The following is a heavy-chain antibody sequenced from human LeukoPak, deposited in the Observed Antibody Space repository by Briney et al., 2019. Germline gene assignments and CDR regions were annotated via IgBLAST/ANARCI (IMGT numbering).Heavy chain of an antibody. J-gene: IGHJ3*02. Sequence: GGSLRLSCAASGFTFSIYSMNWVRQAPGKGLEWVSSISSSSSYIYYADSVKGRFTISRDNAKNSLYLQMNSLRAEDTAVYYCARTGDRIAFDIWGQGTMVTVSS. CDR3: ARTGDRIAFDI. CDR1: GFTFSIYS. V-gene: IGHV3-21*01. CDR2: ISSSSSYI. D-gene: IGHD7-27*01.